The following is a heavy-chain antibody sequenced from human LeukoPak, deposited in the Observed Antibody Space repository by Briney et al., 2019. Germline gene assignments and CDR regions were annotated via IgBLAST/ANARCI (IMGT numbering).Heavy chain of an antibody. CDR3: ARARGDSSGYYYGWYFDL. V-gene: IGHV1-2*06. D-gene: IGHD3-22*01. CDR1: GYTFTGYY. J-gene: IGHJ2*01. Sequence: ASVKVSCKASGYTFTGYYMHWVRQAPGQGLEWMGRINPNSGGTNYAQKFQGRVTMTRDTSISTAYMELSRLRSDDTAVYYCARARGDSSGYYYGWYFDLWGRGTLVTVSS. CDR2: INPNSGGT.